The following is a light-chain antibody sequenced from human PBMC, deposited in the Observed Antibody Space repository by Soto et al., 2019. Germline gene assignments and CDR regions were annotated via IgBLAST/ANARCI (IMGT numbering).Light chain of an antibody. J-gene: IGKJ4*01. CDR3: QQRSNWPLT. CDR1: QSVSSY. CDR2: DAI. Sequence: PGERATLSCRASQSVSSYLAWYQQTPGQAPRLLIYDAINRATGIPARFSGSGSGTDFTLTISSLEPEDFAVYYCQQRSNWPLTFGGGTKVEIK. V-gene: IGKV3-11*01.